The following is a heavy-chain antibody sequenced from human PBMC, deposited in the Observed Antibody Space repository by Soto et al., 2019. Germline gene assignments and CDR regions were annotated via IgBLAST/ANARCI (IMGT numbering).Heavy chain of an antibody. CDR1: GFTLSTYE. Sequence: GGSLRLSCAASGFTLSTYEMNWVRQAPGKGLEWVSYISRSATVIYYADSVKGRFTISRDDAKNSVYLQMNSLRAEDTAVYYCARGGDYDSDSDYFDHWGQGTLVTVSS. CDR2: ISRSATVI. J-gene: IGHJ4*02. D-gene: IGHD3-22*01. V-gene: IGHV3-48*03. CDR3: ARGGDYDSDSDYFDH.